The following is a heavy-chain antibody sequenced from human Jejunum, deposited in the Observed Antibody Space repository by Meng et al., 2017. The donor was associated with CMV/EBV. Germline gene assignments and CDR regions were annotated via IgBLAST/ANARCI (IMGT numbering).Heavy chain of an antibody. Sequence: QAQLVQSGAEVKKPGASVKVSCKASGYTFTSYDIPWVRQATGQGLEWMGWMNPNSGNSGCAQKFQGTVTMTRNTSISTAYMELSSLRSEDTAIYYCATIGRYDYWGQGTLVTVSS. V-gene: IGHV1-8*01. D-gene: IGHD3-9*01. CDR1: GYTFTSYD. CDR3: ATIGRYDY. CDR2: MNPNSGNS. J-gene: IGHJ4*02.